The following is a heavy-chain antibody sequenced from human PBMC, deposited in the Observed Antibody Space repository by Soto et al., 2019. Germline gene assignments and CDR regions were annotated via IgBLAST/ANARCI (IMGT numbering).Heavy chain of an antibody. D-gene: IGHD3-22*01. V-gene: IGHV3-49*04. CDR2: IRSKAYGGTT. CDR3: TRDTSDRGLDAFDI. Sequence: PGGSLRLSCTASGFTFGDYAMSWVRQAPGKGLEWVGFIRSKAYGGTTEYAASVKGRFTISRDESKSTAYLQMNSLKTEDTAVYYCTRDTSDRGLDAFDIWGQGTMVTVSS. J-gene: IGHJ3*02. CDR1: GFTFGDYA.